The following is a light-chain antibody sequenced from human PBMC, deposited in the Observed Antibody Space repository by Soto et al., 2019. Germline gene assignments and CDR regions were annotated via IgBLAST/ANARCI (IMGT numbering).Light chain of an antibody. J-gene: IGKJ1*01. CDR3: QQSFRTPWT. Sequence: DIQLTQSPSSLSASVGDRVTITCRASQSISSYLNWYQQKPGKVPKVLIYAASSLQSGVPSRFSGRGSRTDFTLTISSLQPEDFATYYCQQSFRTPWTFGQGTKVEIK. CDR2: AAS. V-gene: IGKV1-39*01. CDR1: QSISSY.